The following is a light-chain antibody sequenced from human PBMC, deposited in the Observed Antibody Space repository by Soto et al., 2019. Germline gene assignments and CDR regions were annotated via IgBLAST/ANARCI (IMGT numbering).Light chain of an antibody. V-gene: IGKV1-17*01. CDR1: QGIRKD. CDR3: QHYNSYSEA. J-gene: IGKJ1*01. Sequence: DIQMTQSPSSLSASAGDRVTITCRASQGIRKDLGWYQQKPGKAPKRLIYAASSLQSGVPSRFSGSGSGTEFTLTISSLQPDDFATYYCQHYNSYSEAFGQGTKVDIK. CDR2: AAS.